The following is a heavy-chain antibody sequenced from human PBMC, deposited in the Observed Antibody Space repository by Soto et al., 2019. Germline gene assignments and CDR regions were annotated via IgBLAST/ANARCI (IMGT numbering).Heavy chain of an antibody. CDR1: GGSISSYY. CDR2: IYYSGST. CDR3: ARHPSRRYYDSSGYYYPLVYGMDV. Sequence: SATLSLTFTVCGGSISSYYWSWIRQPPGKGLEWIGYIYYSGSTNYNPSLKSRVTISVDTSKNQFSLKLSSVTAADTAVYYCARHPSRRYYDSSGYYYPLVYGMDVWGQGTTVT. J-gene: IGHJ6*02. V-gene: IGHV4-59*08. D-gene: IGHD3-22*01.